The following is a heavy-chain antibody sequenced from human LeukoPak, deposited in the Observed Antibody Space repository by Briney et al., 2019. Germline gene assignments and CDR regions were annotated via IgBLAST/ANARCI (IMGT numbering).Heavy chain of an antibody. J-gene: IGHJ5*02. CDR3: ANQNVNWCDP. CDR2: IYYSGST. Sequence: SETLSLTCSVSGGSISSYYWSWIRQPPGKGLEWIGNIYYSGSTNYSPSLKSRVTISVDTSKNQFSLTLSSVTAADTAVYYCANQNVNWCDPWGQGTLVTVSS. V-gene: IGHV4-59*01. CDR1: GGSISSYY.